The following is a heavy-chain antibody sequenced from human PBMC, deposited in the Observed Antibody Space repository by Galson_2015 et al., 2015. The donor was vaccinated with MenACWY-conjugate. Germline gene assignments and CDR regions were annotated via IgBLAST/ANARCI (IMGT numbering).Heavy chain of an antibody. CDR3: AKIGGDFRSGYRPQ. D-gene: IGHD3-3*01. CDR1: GFRFSGYD. J-gene: IGHJ4*02. Sequence: SLRLSCAASGFRFSGYDMHWVRQSLGEGLEWVALIRYDGIHKNYSESVKGRFTISRDNSKNTLTLQMNSLRVEDTAVYYCAKIGGDFRSGYRPQWGQGTQVTVSS. V-gene: IGHV3-30*02. CDR2: IRYDGIHK.